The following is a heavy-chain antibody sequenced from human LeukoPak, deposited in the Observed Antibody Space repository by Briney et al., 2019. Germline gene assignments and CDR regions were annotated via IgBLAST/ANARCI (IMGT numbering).Heavy chain of an antibody. CDR1: GGSISSGGYY. CDR2: IYYSGST. D-gene: IGHD3-22*01. V-gene: IGHV4-31*03. CDR3: ARGYDSSGYRY. J-gene: IGHJ4*02. Sequence: SQTLSLTCTVSGGSISSGGYYWSWIRQHPGKGLEWIGYIYYSGSTYYNPSLKSRVTISVDTSKNQFSLKLSSVTAADTAVHYCARGYDSSGYRYWGQGTLVTVSS.